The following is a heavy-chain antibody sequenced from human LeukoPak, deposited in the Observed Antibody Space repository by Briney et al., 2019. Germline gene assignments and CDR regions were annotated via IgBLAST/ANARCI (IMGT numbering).Heavy chain of an antibody. D-gene: IGHD3-10*01. CDR3: ARHPPFGELFNWFDP. CDR1: GASISSTIYY. Sequence: SETLSLTCTVSGASISSTIYYWGWIRQPPGKGLEWVGSMYSSGSTYYNPSLKSRVTISVDTSKNQFSLNLSSVTAADTAVYYYARHPPFGELFNWFDPWGQGTLVTVSS. CDR2: MYSSGST. V-gene: IGHV4-39*01. J-gene: IGHJ5*02.